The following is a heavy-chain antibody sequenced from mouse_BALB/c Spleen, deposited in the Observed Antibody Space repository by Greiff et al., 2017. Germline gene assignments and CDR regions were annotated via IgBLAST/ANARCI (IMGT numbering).Heavy chain of an antibody. CDR3: ASWGWLGDYAMDY. CDR2: ISYSGST. D-gene: IGHD2-3*01. Sequence: EVQLHQSGPSLVKPSQTLSLTCSVTGDSITSGYWNWIRKFPGNKLEYMGYISYSGSTYYNPSLKSRISITRDTSKNQYYLQLNSVTTEDTATYYCASWGWLGDYAMDYWGQGTSVTVSS. CDR1: GDSITSGY. J-gene: IGHJ4*01. V-gene: IGHV3-8*02.